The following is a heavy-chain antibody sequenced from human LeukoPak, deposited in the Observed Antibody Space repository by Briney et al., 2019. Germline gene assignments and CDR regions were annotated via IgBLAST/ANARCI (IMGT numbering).Heavy chain of an antibody. D-gene: IGHD3-3*01. CDR1: GFTFRSYS. CDR2: IKEDGSEK. CDR3: ARRDFWSAYYEY. V-gene: IGHV3-7*01. J-gene: IGHJ4*02. Sequence: GGSLRLSCAASGFTFRSYSMMWVRQAPGKGLEWVANIKEDGSEKYYVDSVKGRFTISRDNTKNSLDLQMNSPRADDTAVYYCARRDFWSAYYEYWGQGTLVTVSS.